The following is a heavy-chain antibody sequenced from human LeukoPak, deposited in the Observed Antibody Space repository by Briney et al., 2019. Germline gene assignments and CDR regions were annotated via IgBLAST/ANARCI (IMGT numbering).Heavy chain of an antibody. V-gene: IGHV4-39*01. CDR2: IYDSGST. CDR3: ARGGGGYCFDI. CDR1: GGSISSAPYY. J-gene: IGHJ3*02. Sequence: PSETLSLTCTVSGGSISSAPYYWGWIRQPPGKGLEWIGSIYDSGSTYYNPSLKSRVTISVDTPKNQFSLKLTSVTAADTAVYYCARGGGGYCFDIWGQGTKVSVSS. D-gene: IGHD3-22*01.